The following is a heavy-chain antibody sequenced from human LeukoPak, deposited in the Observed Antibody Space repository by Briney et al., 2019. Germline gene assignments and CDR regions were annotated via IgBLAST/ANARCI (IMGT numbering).Heavy chain of an antibody. J-gene: IGHJ4*02. V-gene: IGHV1-18*01. Sequence: ASVKVSCKASGYTFTSYGISWVRQAPGQGLEWMGWVSSYNGNTNYAQKVQGRVTMTTDTSTTTAYMELRSLRSDDTAVYYCAATPSYCGGDCYVDYWGQGTLVTVSS. D-gene: IGHD2-21*02. CDR1: GYTFTSYG. CDR3: AATPSYCGGDCYVDY. CDR2: VSSYNGNT.